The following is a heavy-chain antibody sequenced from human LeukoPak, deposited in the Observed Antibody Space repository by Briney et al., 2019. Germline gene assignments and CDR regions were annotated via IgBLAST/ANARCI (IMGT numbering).Heavy chain of an antibody. CDR2: ISGSGGRT. CDR3: ASRPYSKYCNSTSCYIGNDWFDP. CDR1: GFTFSSYG. V-gene: IGHV3-23*01. J-gene: IGHJ5*02. Sequence: GGSLRLSCAASGFTFSSYGMNWVRQAPGKGLEWVSGISGSGGRTYYADSVKGRFTISRDNAKNSLYLQMNSLRAEDTALYYCASRPYSKYCNSTSCYIGNDWFDPWGQGTLVTVSS. D-gene: IGHD2-2*02.